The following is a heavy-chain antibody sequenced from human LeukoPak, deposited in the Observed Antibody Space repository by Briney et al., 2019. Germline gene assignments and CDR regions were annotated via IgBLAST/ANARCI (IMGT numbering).Heavy chain of an antibody. CDR2: ITSSSTYI. V-gene: IGHV3-11*06. CDR3: ARDPYSGGYGPYYYYYMDV. D-gene: IGHD1-26*01. Sequence: PGGSLRLSCAASGFTFSDYYMSWIRQAPGKGLEWVSSITSSSTYIYYADSVKGRFTISRDNAESSLYLQMNSLRDEDTAVYYCARDPYSGGYGPYYYYYMDVWGKGTTVTISS. CDR1: GFTFSDYY. J-gene: IGHJ6*03.